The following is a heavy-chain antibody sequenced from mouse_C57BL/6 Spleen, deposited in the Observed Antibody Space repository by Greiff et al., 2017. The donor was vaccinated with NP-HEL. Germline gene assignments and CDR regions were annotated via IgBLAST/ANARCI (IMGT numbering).Heavy chain of an antibody. D-gene: IGHD1-1*01. CDR1: GYTFTSYW. CDR2: INPSNGGT. CDR3: ARLGDYGSGYGDWDD. J-gene: IGHJ2*01. V-gene: IGHV1-53*01. Sequence: VQLQQSGTELVKPGASVKLSCKASGYTFTSYWMHWVKQRPGQGLEWIGNINPSNGGTNYNEKFKSKATLTVDKSSSTAYMQLRSLTSADSAVYCCARLGDYGSGYGDWDDWGQGTTLTVSS.